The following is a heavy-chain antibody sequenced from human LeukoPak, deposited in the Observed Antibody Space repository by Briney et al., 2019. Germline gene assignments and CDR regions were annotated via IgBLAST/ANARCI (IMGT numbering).Heavy chain of an antibody. Sequence: GGSLRLSCAASGFTFSSYSMNWVRQAPGKGLEWVSAISGSGGSTYYADSVKGRFTISRDNSKNTLYLQMNSLRAEDTAVYYCAKDLGGIAVAGSFFDYWGQGTLVTVSS. D-gene: IGHD6-19*01. V-gene: IGHV3-23*01. CDR1: GFTFSSYS. CDR3: AKDLGGIAVAGSFFDY. CDR2: ISGSGGST. J-gene: IGHJ4*02.